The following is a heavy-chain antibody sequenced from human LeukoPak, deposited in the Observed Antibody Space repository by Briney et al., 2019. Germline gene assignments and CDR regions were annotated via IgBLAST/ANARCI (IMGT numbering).Heavy chain of an antibody. V-gene: IGHV4-4*07. J-gene: IGHJ2*01. D-gene: IGHD3-22*01. CDR3: AREVEYYDSSGYYYPYWYFDL. CDR2: IYTSGST. Sequence: PSETPSLTCTVSGGSISSYYWSWIRQPAGKGLEWIGRIYTSGSTNYNPSLKSRVTMSVDTSKSQFSLKLSSVAAADTAVYYCAREVEYYDSSGYYYPYWYFDLWGRGTLVTVSS. CDR1: GGSISSYY.